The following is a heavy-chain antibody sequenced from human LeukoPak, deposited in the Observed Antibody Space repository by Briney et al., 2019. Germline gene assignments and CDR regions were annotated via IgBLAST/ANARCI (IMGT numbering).Heavy chain of an antibody. Sequence: ASVKVSCKASGYTFSGHYMLWLRQAPEQGLEWMGWINPNNGGTNYAQKFQGRVTVTRDTSISTAYMELSRLRSDDTAVYYCGREIRKGQWPVLVLHYWGQGTLVTVSS. CDR1: GYTFSGHY. J-gene: IGHJ4*02. CDR2: INPNNGGT. CDR3: GREIRKGQWPVLVLHY. D-gene: IGHD6-19*01. V-gene: IGHV1-2*02.